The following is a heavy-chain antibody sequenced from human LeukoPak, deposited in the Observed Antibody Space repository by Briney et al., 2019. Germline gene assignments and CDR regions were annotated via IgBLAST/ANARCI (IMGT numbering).Heavy chain of an antibody. Sequence: PSETLSLTCTVSGGSLSSYYGGSVRQPPGKGLEWIGYIYYSRSPNYNPSRKSRVTISDNKSNNQFSLKLTSLSPADTAVYYCASLNRPYSSSFDVPYYYYYMDVWGKGTTVTVSS. V-gene: IGHV4-59*01. CDR3: ASLNRPYSSSFDVPYYYYYMDV. CDR2: IYYSRSP. D-gene: IGHD6-6*01. J-gene: IGHJ6*03. CDR1: GGSLSSYY.